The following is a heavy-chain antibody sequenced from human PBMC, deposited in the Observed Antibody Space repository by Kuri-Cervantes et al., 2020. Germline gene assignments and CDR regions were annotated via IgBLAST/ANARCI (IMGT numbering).Heavy chain of an antibody. V-gene: IGHV4-34*01. Sequence: GSLRLSCAASGFTFSSYAMSWVRQAPGKGLEWIGEINHSGSTNYNPSLKSRVTISVDTSKNQFSLKLSTVTAADTAVYYCARAPPRGNWFDPWGQGTLVTVSS. D-gene: IGHD3-10*01. CDR3: ARAPPRGNWFDP. CDR2: INHSGST. CDR1: GFTFSSYA. J-gene: IGHJ5*02.